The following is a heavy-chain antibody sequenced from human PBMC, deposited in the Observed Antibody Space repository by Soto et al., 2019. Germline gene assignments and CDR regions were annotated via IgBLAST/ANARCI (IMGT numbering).Heavy chain of an antibody. Sequence: QVQLVESGGGVVQPGGSLRVSCAASGFTISNYNMHWVRQAPGKGLEWVALISYDGSNQYYADSVKGRFTISRDNSKSTLYLQMNSLRAEDTAMYYCAKDKGYTYGHAFDYWGQGTLVTVSP. CDR2: ISYDGSNQ. V-gene: IGHV3-30*18. D-gene: IGHD5-18*01. CDR3: AKDKGYTYGHAFDY. CDR1: GFTISNYN. J-gene: IGHJ4*02.